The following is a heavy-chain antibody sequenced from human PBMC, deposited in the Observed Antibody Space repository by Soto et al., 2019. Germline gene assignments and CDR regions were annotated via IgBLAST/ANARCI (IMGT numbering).Heavy chain of an antibody. V-gene: IGHV3-30-3*01. Sequence: QVQLVESGGGVVQPGRSLRLSCVGSGFTFNSHSIHWVRQAPGKGLEWVAVISCDGSNYYYRDSVQGRFTISRDNSKNTVYLQMNSLRPEDSAMYYCARDRVGNNWFDPWGQGTLVTVSS. CDR2: ISCDGSNY. D-gene: IGHD3-10*01. J-gene: IGHJ5*02. CDR3: ARDRVGNNWFDP. CDR1: GFTFNSHS.